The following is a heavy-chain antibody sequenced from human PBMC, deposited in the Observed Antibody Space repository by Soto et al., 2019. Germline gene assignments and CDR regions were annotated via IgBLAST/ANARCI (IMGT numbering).Heavy chain of an antibody. CDR3: AREHSSSWYVGWFDP. V-gene: IGHV1-69*13. CDR2: IIPIFGTA. Sequence: ASVKVSFKASGGTFSSYAISWVRQAPGQGLEWMGGIIPIFGTANYAQKFQGRVTITADESTSTAYMELSSLRSEDTAVYYCAREHSSSWYVGWFDPWGQGTLVTVSS. D-gene: IGHD6-13*01. J-gene: IGHJ5*02. CDR1: GGTFSSYA.